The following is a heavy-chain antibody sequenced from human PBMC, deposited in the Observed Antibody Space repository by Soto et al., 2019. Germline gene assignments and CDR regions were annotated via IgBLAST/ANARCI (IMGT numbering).Heavy chain of an antibody. J-gene: IGHJ4*02. V-gene: IGHV3-21*01. D-gene: IGHD1-26*01. CDR3: ARMRGSYDFDY. Sequence: EVQLVESGGGLVKPGGSLRLSCAASGFTFSSYSMNWVRQAPGKGLEWVSSITSSTGYIDYADSVKGRFTISRDNAKNSLYLQRNSLRAGDTAVYYCARMRGSYDFDYWGQGTLVTVSS. CDR2: ITSSTGYI. CDR1: GFTFSSYS.